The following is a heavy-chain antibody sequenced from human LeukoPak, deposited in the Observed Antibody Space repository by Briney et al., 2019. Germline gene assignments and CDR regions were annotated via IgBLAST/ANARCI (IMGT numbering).Heavy chain of an antibody. CDR3: ATGSRDFDY. J-gene: IGHJ4*02. CDR1: GYTFTGYY. Sequence: ASVKVSCKASGYTFTGYYMHWVRQAPGQGLEWMGWVIPNSGDTNYAQKFQGRVTMTRDTSINTAYMELSSLISDDTAVYYCATGSRDFDYWGQGTLVTVPS. D-gene: IGHD7-27*01. V-gene: IGHV1-2*02. CDR2: VIPNSGDT.